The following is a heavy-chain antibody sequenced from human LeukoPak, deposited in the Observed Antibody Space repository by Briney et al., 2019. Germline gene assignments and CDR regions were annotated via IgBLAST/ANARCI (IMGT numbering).Heavy chain of an antibody. CDR1: GFTFSIYW. V-gene: IGHV3-7*01. D-gene: IGHD5-18*01. CDR2: IKQDGSEK. Sequence: GGSLRLSCAASGFTFSIYWMSWVRQAPGKGVEWVANIKQDGSEKYYVDSVKGRFTISRENAKNSLYLQMNSLRAEDTAVYYCARAAIQCDYWGQGTLVTVSS. CDR3: ARAAIQCDY. J-gene: IGHJ4*02.